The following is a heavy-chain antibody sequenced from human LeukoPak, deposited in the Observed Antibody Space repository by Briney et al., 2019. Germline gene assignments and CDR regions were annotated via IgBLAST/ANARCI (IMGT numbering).Heavy chain of an antibody. CDR2: INHSGST. CDR1: GGSFSGYY. Sequence: PSETLSLTCAVYGGSFSGYYWSWIRQPPGKGLEWIGEINHSGSTNYNPSLTSRVTISVDTSKNQFSLKLSSVTAADTAVYYCAREIVGATNTIDYWGQGTLVTVSS. CDR3: AREIVGATNTIDY. D-gene: IGHD1-26*01. J-gene: IGHJ4*02. V-gene: IGHV4-34*01.